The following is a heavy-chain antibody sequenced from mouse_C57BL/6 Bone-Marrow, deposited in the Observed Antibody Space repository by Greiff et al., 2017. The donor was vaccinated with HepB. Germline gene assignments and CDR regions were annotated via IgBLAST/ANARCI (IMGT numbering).Heavy chain of an antibody. CDR3: ARSLYDYDGYYYAMDY. J-gene: IGHJ4*01. V-gene: IGHV1-26*01. CDR2: INPNNGGT. Sequence: EVQLQQSGPELVKPGASVKISCKASGYTFTDYYMNWVKQSHGKSLEWIGDINPNNGGTSYNQKFKGKATLTVDKSSSTAYMELRSLTSEDSAVYYCARSLYDYDGYYYAMDYWGQGTSVTVSS. D-gene: IGHD2-4*01. CDR1: GYTFTDYY.